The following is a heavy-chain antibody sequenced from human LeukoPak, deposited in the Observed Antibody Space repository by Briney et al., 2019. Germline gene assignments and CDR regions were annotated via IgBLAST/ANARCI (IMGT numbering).Heavy chain of an antibody. Sequence: SETLSLTCTVSGGSISSYYWSWIRQPPGKGLEWIGYIYYSGSTNYNPSLKSRVTISVDTSKNQFSLKLSSVTAADTAVCYCARAALYNWFDPWGQGTLVTVSS. CDR1: GGSISSYY. J-gene: IGHJ5*02. D-gene: IGHD3-16*02. CDR3: ARAALYNWFDP. V-gene: IGHV4-59*01. CDR2: IYYSGST.